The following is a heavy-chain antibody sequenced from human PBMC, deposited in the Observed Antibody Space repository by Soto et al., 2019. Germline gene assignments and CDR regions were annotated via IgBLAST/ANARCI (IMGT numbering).Heavy chain of an antibody. CDR1: GGSFSGSY. V-gene: IGHV4-34*01. Sequence: PPETLSPTCAVYGGSFSGSYRSWIRQPPGKGLEWNGEINNSGSTNYNPSLKSRVTISVDTAKNQFALKLSSVAFVGTAVYYWARGGLWFAEGLEYWGPGTLGTGSS. D-gene: IGHD3-10*01. J-gene: IGHJ4*02. CDR2: INNSGST. CDR3: ARGGLWFAEGLEY.